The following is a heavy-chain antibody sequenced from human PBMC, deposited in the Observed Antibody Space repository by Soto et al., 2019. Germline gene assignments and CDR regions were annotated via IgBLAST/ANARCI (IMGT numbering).Heavy chain of an antibody. CDR1: GFTFSSYW. CDR3: ARDASSSSWYEEYFQH. Sequence: PGGSLRLSCAASGFTFSSYWMSWVRQAPGKGLEWVANIKQDGSEKYYVDSVKGRFTISRDNAKNSLYLQMNSLRAEDTAVYYCARDASSSSWYEEYFQHWGQGTLVTVSS. J-gene: IGHJ1*01. V-gene: IGHV3-7*03. D-gene: IGHD6-13*01. CDR2: IKQDGSEK.